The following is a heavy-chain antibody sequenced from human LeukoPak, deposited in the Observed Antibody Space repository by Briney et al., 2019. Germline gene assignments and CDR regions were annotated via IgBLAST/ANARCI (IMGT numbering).Heavy chain of an antibody. J-gene: IGHJ4*02. V-gene: IGHV1-8*03. CDR2: MNPNSGNT. D-gene: IGHD3-22*01. CDR3: ARGTYYYDSSGYYRYRIFDY. CDR1: GYTFTSYD. Sequence: ASVKVSCKASGYTFTSYDINRVRQATGQGLEWMGWMNPNSGNTGYAQKFQGRVTITRNTSISTAYMELSSLRSEDTAVYYCARGTYYYDSSGYYRYRIFDYWGQGTLVTVSS.